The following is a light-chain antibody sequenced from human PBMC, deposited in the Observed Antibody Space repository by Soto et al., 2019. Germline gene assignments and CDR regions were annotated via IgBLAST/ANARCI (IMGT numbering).Light chain of an antibody. CDR2: SNY. V-gene: IGLV1-44*01. CDR3: AAWDDSLNALL. J-gene: IGLJ3*02. Sequence: QSVLTQPPSASGTPGQRVTISCSGSSSNIGSNYVYWYQHLPGTAPKLLIYSNYQRPSGVPDRFSGSKSGTSASLAISGLQSEDEADYYCAAWDDSLNALLFGGGTKLTVL. CDR1: SSNIGSNY.